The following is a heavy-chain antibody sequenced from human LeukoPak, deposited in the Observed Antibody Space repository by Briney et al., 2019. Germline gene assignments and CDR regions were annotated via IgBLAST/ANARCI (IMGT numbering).Heavy chain of an antibody. CDR3: ARVTTTVTFDY. V-gene: IGHV3-30*04. J-gene: IGHJ4*02. D-gene: IGHD4-17*01. CDR1: GFTFSSYA. CDR2: IIEDGSNK. Sequence: PGGSLRLSCAASGFTFSSYAMDWVRQAPGKGLGWVAVIIEDGSNKYYGHSVKARFTISRDNSKNTLYLLMNSLRTDDTAVYYCARVTTTVTFDYWGQGTLVTVSS.